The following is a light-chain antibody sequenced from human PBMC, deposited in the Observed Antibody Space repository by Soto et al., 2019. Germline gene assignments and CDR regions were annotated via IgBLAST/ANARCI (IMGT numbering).Light chain of an antibody. CDR2: TAS. V-gene: IGKV1-39*01. J-gene: IGKJ4*01. Sequence: DIQMTQSPSTLSASVGDRVTITCRASQSISSWLAWYQQKPGKAPKLLIYTASSLQVGFPSRFSGSGSGTDFSLTISSLQPEDIGTYYCQQSFSIPLTFGGGTKVEIK. CDR3: QQSFSIPLT. CDR1: QSISSW.